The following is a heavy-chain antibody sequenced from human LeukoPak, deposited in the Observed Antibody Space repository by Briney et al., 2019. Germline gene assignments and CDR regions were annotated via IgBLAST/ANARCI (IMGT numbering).Heavy chain of an antibody. Sequence: PGRSLRLSCAASGFTFSSYGMHWVRQAPGKGLEWVSSISSSSGYIYYADSVKGRFTISRDNAKNSLYLQMNSLRAEDTALYYCAKSQKEFTMIVVVKWSLKYYFDYWGQGTLVTVSS. CDR3: AKSQKEFTMIVVVKWSLKYYFDY. V-gene: IGHV3-21*04. CDR2: ISSSSGYI. CDR1: GFTFSSYG. J-gene: IGHJ4*02. D-gene: IGHD3-22*01.